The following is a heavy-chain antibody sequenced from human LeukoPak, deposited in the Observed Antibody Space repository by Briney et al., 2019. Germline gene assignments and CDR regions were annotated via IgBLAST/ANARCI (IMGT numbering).Heavy chain of an antibody. J-gene: IGHJ4*02. CDR3: ARHYDTSYLVNFDY. Sequence: PSETLSLTCTVSGGSISSSSYYWGWIRQPPGKGLEWIGSIYHSGSTYYNPSLKSRVTMSVDTSKNQFSLKVSSVTAADTAMYYCARHYDTSYLVNFDYWGQGALVTVSS. V-gene: IGHV4-39*01. CDR2: IYHSGST. CDR1: GGSISSSSYY. D-gene: IGHD3-9*01.